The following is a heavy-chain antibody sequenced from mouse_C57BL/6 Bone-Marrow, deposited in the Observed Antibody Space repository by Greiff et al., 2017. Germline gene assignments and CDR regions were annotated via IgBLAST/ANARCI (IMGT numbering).Heavy chain of an antibody. J-gene: IGHJ4*01. Sequence: EVKLVESGGGLVQPGGSLSLSCAASGFTFTDYYMSWVRQPPGKALEWLGFLRNKANGYTTEYSASVKGRFTISRDNSQSILYLQMNALRAEDSATYYSASPIYYGNYVLAMDYWGQGTSVTVSS. CDR1: GFTFTDYY. D-gene: IGHD2-1*01. CDR3: ASPIYYGNYVLAMDY. V-gene: IGHV7-3*01. CDR2: LRNKANGYTT.